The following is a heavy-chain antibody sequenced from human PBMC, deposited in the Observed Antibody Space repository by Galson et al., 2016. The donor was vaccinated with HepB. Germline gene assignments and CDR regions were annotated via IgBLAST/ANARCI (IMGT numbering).Heavy chain of an antibody. V-gene: IGHV3-23*01. J-gene: IGHJ4*02. CDR1: GFTFGSYA. CDR2: ISSSGGST. Sequence: SLRLSCAASGFTFGSYAMTWIRQAPGKGLEWVSSISSSGGSTYYTDPVKGRFTISRDGSESTLYVHMKGLRVEDTAVYYCAKGAAGGTYSALDYWGRGALVTVSS. D-gene: IGHD1-26*01. CDR3: AKGAAGGTYSALDY.